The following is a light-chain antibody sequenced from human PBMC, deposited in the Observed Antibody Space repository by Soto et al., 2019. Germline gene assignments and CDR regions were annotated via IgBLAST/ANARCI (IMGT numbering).Light chain of an antibody. Sequence: DIVMTQSPDSLAVSLGERATINCKSSQSVLYKSNNKNYLAWYQQKPRQPPKLLIYWASTRESGVPDRFSGSGSGTDFTLTISSLQAEDVAVYYCQQYYSSPHTFGQGTKVEIK. CDR2: WAS. CDR1: QSVLYKSNNKNY. CDR3: QQYYSSPHT. V-gene: IGKV4-1*01. J-gene: IGKJ2*01.